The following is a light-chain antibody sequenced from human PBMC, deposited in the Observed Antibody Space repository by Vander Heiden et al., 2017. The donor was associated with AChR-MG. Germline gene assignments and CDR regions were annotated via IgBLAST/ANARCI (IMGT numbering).Light chain of an antibody. CDR3: ATWDDTLSGPV. CDR2: TNN. J-gene: IGLJ3*02. CDR1: SSNIGTNY. V-gene: IGLV1-47*02. Sequence: QPVLTQPPSASGTPGQRVTIPCSGSSSNIGTNYVYWYQQLTGTASKLLIYTNNRRPSGVPDRFTASKSGTSASLAISGLRSEDEADYYCATWDDTLSGPVFGGGTRLTVL.